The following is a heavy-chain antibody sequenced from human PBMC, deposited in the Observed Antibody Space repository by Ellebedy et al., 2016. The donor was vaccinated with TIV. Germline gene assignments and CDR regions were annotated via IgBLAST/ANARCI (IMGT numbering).Heavy chain of an antibody. V-gene: IGHV4-30-4*01. J-gene: IGHJ5*02. CDR2: IYYNGAH. D-gene: IGHD1-1*01. CDR3: ARVDYNWKPRFDP. Sequence: MPSETLSLTCTVSGASISRGDYYWSWIRQPPGKGLEWSGYIYYNGAHYSNPSLRSRLTISLDTSKNQFSLKLTSVTAADTAIYYCARVDYNWKPRFDPWGQGTLVTVSS. CDR1: GASISRGDYY.